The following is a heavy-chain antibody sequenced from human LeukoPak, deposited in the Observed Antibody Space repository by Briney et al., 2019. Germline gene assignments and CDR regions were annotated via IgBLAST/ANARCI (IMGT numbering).Heavy chain of an antibody. D-gene: IGHD2-15*01. CDR3: ARGGRFPGHNWFDP. CDR2: IYTSGST. V-gene: IGHV4-4*07. Sequence: PSETLSLTCTVSGVSISRYYWSWIRQPAGKGLEWIGRIYTSGSTNYNPSLKSRVTMSVDTSKNQFSLKLSSVTAADTAVYYCARGGRFPGHNWFDPWGQGTLVTVSS. CDR1: GVSISRYY. J-gene: IGHJ5*02.